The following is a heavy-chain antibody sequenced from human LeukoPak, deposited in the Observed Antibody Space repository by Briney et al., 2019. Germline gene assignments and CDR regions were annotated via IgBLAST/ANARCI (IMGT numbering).Heavy chain of an antibody. CDR1: GGSISTYF. CDR3: ARGGYYYDSSGYYRSRPHFDY. CDR2: AYYGGST. J-gene: IGHJ4*02. Sequence: SETLSLTCSVSGGSISTYFWTWIRQPPGKPLEWIGYAYYGGSTNYNPSLMSRVTISLDTSKNQISLKLTSVTAADTAVYYCARGGYYYDSSGYYRSRPHFDYWGQGTLVTVSS. D-gene: IGHD3-22*01. V-gene: IGHV4-59*01.